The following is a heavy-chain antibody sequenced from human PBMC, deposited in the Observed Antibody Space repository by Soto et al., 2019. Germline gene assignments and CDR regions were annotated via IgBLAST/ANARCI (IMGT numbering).Heavy chain of an antibody. CDR2: IWNDGSNK. D-gene: IGHD5-12*01. CDR1: GFTFRDHA. Sequence: GGSLRLPCAASGFTFRDHAMHWVRQAPGKGREWLAIIWNDGSNKFYAGSVQGRFTISRDNSKNTVYLQMNTLSAEDTAVYYCARAASPDVDIYAIDVWGQGTTVTVSS. V-gene: IGHV3-33*01. J-gene: IGHJ6*02. CDR3: ARAASPDVDIYAIDV.